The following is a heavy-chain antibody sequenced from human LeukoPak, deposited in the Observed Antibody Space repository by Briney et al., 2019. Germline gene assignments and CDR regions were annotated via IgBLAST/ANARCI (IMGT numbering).Heavy chain of an antibody. J-gene: IGHJ4*02. CDR3: ARGQKYIYGYTVTELGSGYFDY. V-gene: IGHV3-7*03. CDR1: GFTFSSYW. Sequence: PGGSLRLSCAASGFTFSSYWMSWVRQAPGKGLEWVANIKQDGSEKYYVDSVKGRFTISRDNAKNSLYLQMNSLRAEDTAVYYCARGQKYIYGYTVTELGSGYFDYWGQGTLVTVSS. CDR2: IKQDGSEK. D-gene: IGHD5-18*01.